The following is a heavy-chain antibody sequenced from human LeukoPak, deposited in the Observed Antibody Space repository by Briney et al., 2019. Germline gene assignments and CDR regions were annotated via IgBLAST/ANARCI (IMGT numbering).Heavy chain of an antibody. V-gene: IGHV1-69*13. CDR1: GGTFSSYA. CDR3: ARERPRYYYDSSGYFPFDY. D-gene: IGHD3-22*01. J-gene: IGHJ4*02. CDR2: IIPIFGTA. Sequence: ASVKVSCKASGGTFSSYAISWVRQAPGEGLEWMGGIIPIFGTANYAQKFQGRVTITADESTSTAYMELSGLRSEDTAVYYCARERPRYYYDSSGYFPFDYWGQGTLVTVSS.